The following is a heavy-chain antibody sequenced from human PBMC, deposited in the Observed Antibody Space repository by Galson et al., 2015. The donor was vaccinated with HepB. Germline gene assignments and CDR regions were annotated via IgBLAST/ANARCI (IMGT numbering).Heavy chain of an antibody. V-gene: IGHV3-66*01. CDR2: IYSGGST. CDR1: GFTDSSNY. CDR3: ARGEPNWNDQYYFDY. J-gene: IGHJ4*02. D-gene: IGHD1-20*01. Sequence: SLRLSCAASGFTDSSNYMSWVRQAPGKGLEWVSVIYSGGSTYYAASVKGRFTISRDNSKNTLYLQMNSLRAEDTAVYYCARGEPNWNDQYYFDYWGQGTLVTVSS.